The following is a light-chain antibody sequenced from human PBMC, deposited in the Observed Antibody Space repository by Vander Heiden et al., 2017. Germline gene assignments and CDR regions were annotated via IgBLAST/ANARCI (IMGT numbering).Light chain of an antibody. Sequence: DIQMTQSPSTLSASVGDRVTITCRTSQSISNWLAWYQQKPGKAPKLLICKASSLESGVPSRFSGSGSGTEFTLTISSLQPDDFATYYCQQYNSWTFGQGTKVEI. J-gene: IGKJ1*01. CDR2: KAS. V-gene: IGKV1-5*03. CDR1: QSISNW. CDR3: QQYNSWT.